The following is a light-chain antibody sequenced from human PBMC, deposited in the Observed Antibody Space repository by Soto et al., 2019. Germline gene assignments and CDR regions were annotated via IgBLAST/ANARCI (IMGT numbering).Light chain of an antibody. Sequence: AIRMTQSPSSLSASTGDRVTITCRASQGISSYLAWYKQKPGKAPKLLIYAASTLQSGVPSRFSGSGSGTDFILTISCLQSEDFATYYCQQYYSYPRTFGQGTKV. J-gene: IGKJ1*01. CDR1: QGISSY. V-gene: IGKV1-8*01. CDR2: AAS. CDR3: QQYYSYPRT.